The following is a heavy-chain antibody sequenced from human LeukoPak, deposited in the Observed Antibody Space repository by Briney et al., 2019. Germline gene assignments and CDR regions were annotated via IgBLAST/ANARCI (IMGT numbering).Heavy chain of an antibody. J-gene: IGHJ3*02. D-gene: IGHD1-26*01. CDR1: GDSIRSSSYY. CDR3: ARGRPRSLIVGTTRRSRAFDI. V-gene: IGHV4-39*07. Sequence: SETLSLTCTVSGDSIRSSSYYWDWIRQAPGGGLEWIGSSFYRGTTYYNPSLKSRVTISPDTSKNQFSLKLSSVTAADTAVFYCARGRPRSLIVGTTRRSRAFDIWGQGTMVTVSS. CDR2: SFYRGTT.